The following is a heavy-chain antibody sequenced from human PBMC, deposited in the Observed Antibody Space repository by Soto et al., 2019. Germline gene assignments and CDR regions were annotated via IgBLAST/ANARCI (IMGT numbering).Heavy chain of an antibody. CDR1: GFTFSSYG. CDR2: ISYDGSNK. Sequence: GGSLRLSCAASGFTFSSYGMHWVRQAPGKGLEWVAVISYDGSNKYYADSVEGRFTISRDNSKNTLYLQMNSLRAEDTAVYYCASRNDYGDYDYYGMDVWGQGTTVTVSS. CDR3: ASRNDYGDYDYYGMDV. D-gene: IGHD4-17*01. V-gene: IGHV3-30*03. J-gene: IGHJ6*02.